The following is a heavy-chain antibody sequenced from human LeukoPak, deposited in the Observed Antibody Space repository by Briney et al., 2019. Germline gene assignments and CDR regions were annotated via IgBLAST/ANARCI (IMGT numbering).Heavy chain of an antibody. CDR2: IKHDGSGK. J-gene: IGHJ4*02. CDR1: GFSFSDHW. CDR3: AKWRWRQSEYED. Sequence: TGGSLRLSCEASGFSFSDHWMGWVRQAPGKGPECVANIKHDGSGKEYVDSVKGRFTISRDNAKNSVYLEMSSLRAEDTAVYYCAKWRWRQSEYEDWGQGTLVTVSS. D-gene: IGHD5-24*01. V-gene: IGHV3-7*01.